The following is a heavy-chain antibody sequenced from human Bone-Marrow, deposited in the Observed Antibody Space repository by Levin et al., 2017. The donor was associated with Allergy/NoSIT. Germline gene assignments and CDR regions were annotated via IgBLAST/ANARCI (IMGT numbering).Heavy chain of an antibody. Sequence: ASVKVSCKASGYSFTSYDINWVRQATGQGLEWLGWMTPNSGKTGPAQKFQGRVTMTRDTYISTAYMEFSSLRSEDRAVYYCTRNLEKTGLCEYWGQGTLVTVSS. V-gene: IGHV1-8*01. D-gene: IGHD3-10*01. CDR2: MTPNSGKT. CDR1: GYSFTSYD. CDR3: TRNLEKTGLCEY. J-gene: IGHJ4*02.